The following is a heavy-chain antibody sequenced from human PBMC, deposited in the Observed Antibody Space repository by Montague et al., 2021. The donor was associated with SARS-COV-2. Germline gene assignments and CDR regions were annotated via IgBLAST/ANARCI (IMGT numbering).Heavy chain of an antibody. Sequence: SETLSLTCTVSGGSISSSSYYWGWIRQPPGKGLEWIGSIDYSGSTYYXPSLKSRVTISVDTSKNQFSLKLSSVTAADTAVYYCARGSHYYDSSGYYFDYWGQGTLATVSS. V-gene: IGHV4-39*07. CDR3: ARGSHYYDSSGYYFDY. D-gene: IGHD3-22*01. CDR1: GGSISSSSYY. CDR2: IDYSGST. J-gene: IGHJ4*02.